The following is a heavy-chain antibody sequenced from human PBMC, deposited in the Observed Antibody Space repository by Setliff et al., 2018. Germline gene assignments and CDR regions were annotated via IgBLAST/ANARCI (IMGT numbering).Heavy chain of an antibody. CDR3: ARESYYYYMDV. V-gene: IGHV4-4*07. Sequence: PSETLSLTCTVSGGSIINSYYWSWIRQPAGKGLEWVGRLHTSGSTNYNPSLKGRVTISVDTSKRQFSLKLGSATAADTAVYYCARESYYYYMDVWGKGTTVTVSS. CDR2: LHTSGST. J-gene: IGHJ6*03. CDR1: GGSIINSYY.